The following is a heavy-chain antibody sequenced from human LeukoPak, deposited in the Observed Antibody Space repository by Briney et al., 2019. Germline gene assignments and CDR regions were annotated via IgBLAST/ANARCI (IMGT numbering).Heavy chain of an antibody. CDR3: ARYQPLNPLDY. CDR2: IATYNNNT. V-gene: IGHV1-18*01. D-gene: IGHD2-2*01. CDR1: GYIFTSYG. Sequence: ASVKFSCKASGYIFTSYGIGWVRQAPGQGLEWMGWIATYNNNTNYAQKVQGRVTMTKDISTSTAYMELRSLRSDDTAVYYCARYQPLNPLDYWGHGTLVTVSS. J-gene: IGHJ4*01.